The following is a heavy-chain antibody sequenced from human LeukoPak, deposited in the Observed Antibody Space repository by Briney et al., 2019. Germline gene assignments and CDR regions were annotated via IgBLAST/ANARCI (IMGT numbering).Heavy chain of an antibody. V-gene: IGHV3-23*01. CDR3: AKGAAVAGNLDY. CDR1: GFTFTSYA. CDR2: ISAGGRST. Sequence: GGPLRLSCAASGFTFTSYAMSWLRQAPGKGLEWVSVISAGGRSTYYVDSVKGRFTISRDNSKNTLYLEMNSLRAEDTAIYYCAKGAAVAGNLDYWGQGTLVTVSS. D-gene: IGHD6-13*01. J-gene: IGHJ4*02.